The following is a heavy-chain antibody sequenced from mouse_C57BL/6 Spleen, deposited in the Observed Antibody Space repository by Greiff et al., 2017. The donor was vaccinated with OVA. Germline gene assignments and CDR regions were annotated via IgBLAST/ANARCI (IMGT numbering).Heavy chain of an antibody. V-gene: IGHV1-62-2*01. CDR2: FYPGSGSL. CDR3: ARHDDWVGFDY. D-gene: IGHD1-1*02. J-gene: IGHJ2*01. Sequence: QVQLQQSGAELVNPGASVKLSGTASGYSFTEYTIHWVKQRSGQALVWIGWFYPGSGSLKYNEKFKDKATLTADKSSSTVYMELSRFTSEDSAVYFCARHDDWVGFDYWGQGTTRTVSS. CDR1: GYSFTEYT.